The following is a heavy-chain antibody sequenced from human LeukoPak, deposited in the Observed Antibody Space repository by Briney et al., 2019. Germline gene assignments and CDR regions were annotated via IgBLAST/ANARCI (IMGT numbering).Heavy chain of an antibody. D-gene: IGHD6-13*01. Sequence: GASVKVSCKASGYTFTSYYMHWVRQAPGQGLEWMGVINPSGGTTSYAQKFQGRVTMTRETSTSTVYMELSSLRSEDTAVYYCARGTGIAAAVTSLFQYWGQGTLVTVSS. CDR1: GYTFTSYY. CDR2: INPSGGTT. J-gene: IGHJ1*01. CDR3: ARGTGIAAAVTSLFQY. V-gene: IGHV1-46*01.